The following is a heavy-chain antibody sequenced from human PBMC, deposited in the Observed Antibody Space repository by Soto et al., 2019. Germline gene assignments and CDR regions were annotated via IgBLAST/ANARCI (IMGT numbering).Heavy chain of an antibody. J-gene: IGHJ4*02. CDR1: GGSLRHYY. D-gene: IGHD3-3*01. Sequence: PSETLSLTCSVSGGSLRHYYWSWIRQSPGKGLEWIGYIYYSGNTNYNPSLKSRVTISVDTSKNQFSLKLSSVTAADTAVYYCARTNVDRYYDFWSGYYSDYWGQGTLVTVSS. CDR3: ARTNVDRYYDFWSGYYSDY. CDR2: IYYSGNT. V-gene: IGHV4-59*01.